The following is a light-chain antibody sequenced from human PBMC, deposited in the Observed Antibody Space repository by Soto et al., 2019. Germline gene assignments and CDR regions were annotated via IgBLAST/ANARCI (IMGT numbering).Light chain of an antibody. Sequence: EIVMTQSPATLSVSPGERAILSCRASQSISINLAWYQQRPGQAPRLLIYAASNRATGVPARFSGSWSGTEFTLTISSLQSEDFAVYYCQQYNNWLWTFGQGTKVDIK. CDR2: AAS. J-gene: IGKJ1*01. CDR3: QQYNNWLWT. CDR1: QSISIN. V-gene: IGKV3-15*01.